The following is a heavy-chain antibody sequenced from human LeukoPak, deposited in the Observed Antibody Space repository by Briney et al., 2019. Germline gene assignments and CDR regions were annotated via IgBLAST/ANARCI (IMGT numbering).Heavy chain of an antibody. CDR2: ISYDGSNK. Sequence: GGSLRLSCAASGFTFSSYAMHWVRRAPGKGLEWVAVISYDGSNKYYADSVKGRFTISRDNSKNTLYLQMNSLRAEDTAVYYCAREGGYDSGRYYFDYWGQGTLVTVSS. D-gene: IGHD3-3*01. V-gene: IGHV3-30-3*01. CDR3: AREGGYDSGRYYFDY. J-gene: IGHJ4*02. CDR1: GFTFSSYA.